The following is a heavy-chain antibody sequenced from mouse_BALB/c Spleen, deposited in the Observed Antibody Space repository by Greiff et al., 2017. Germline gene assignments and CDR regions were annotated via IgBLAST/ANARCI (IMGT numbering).Heavy chain of an antibody. CDR1: GYSITSGYY. Sequence: EVKLQESGPGLVKPSQSLSLTCSVTGYSITSGYYWNWIRQFPGNKLEWMGYISYDGSNNYNPSLKNRISITRDTSKNQFFLKLNSVTTEDTATYYCARSFYYGSSRFDYWGQGTTLTVSS. J-gene: IGHJ2*01. V-gene: IGHV3-6*02. CDR2: ISYDGSN. CDR3: ARSFYYGSSRFDY. D-gene: IGHD1-1*01.